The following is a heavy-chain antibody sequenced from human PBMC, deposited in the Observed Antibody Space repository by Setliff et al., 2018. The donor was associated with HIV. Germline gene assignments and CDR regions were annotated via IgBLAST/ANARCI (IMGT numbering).Heavy chain of an antibody. CDR1: GYTFTSNG. CDR3: ARDQGFWGGFTDNYYLDV. CDR2: ISASKGNT. Sequence: ASVKVSCKASGYTFTSNGISWVRQAPGQGLEWMGRISASKGNTKYTQDLQGRVTMTTDTSTSTVYMELRSLRSDDTAVYYCARDQGFWGGFTDNYYLDVWGKGTTVTVSS. D-gene: IGHD3-3*01. V-gene: IGHV1-18*01. J-gene: IGHJ6*03.